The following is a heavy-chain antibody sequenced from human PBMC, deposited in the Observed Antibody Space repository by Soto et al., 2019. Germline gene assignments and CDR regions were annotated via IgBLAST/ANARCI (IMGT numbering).Heavy chain of an antibody. J-gene: IGHJ5*02. CDR1: ECSFSTYN. D-gene: IGHD1-1*01. CDR2: ISSTSSHI. Sequence: GGSLRLSCVASECSFSTYNMNWVRQAPGKGLEWVSFISSTSSHIHYADSVKGRFTISRGNAKNSLYLQMNSLRAEDTAVYYCARDQSWHDLVWWFDPLGQGTLVTVSS. CDR3: ARDQSWHDLVWWFDP. V-gene: IGHV3-21*04.